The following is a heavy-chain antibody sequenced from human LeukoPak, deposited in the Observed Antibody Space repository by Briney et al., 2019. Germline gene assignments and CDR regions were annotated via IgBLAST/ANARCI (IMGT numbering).Heavy chain of an antibody. Sequence: PGGSLRLSRAASGFTFSAFAMHWARQAPGKGLEWVAAISYDASNKYYAVSVRGRFTISRDNSRNTLFLQMNSLRADDTAVYYCARGTTDIVAEISDAFDIWGQGTVVTVSS. D-gene: IGHD5-12*01. CDR1: GFTFSAFA. V-gene: IGHV3-30-3*01. J-gene: IGHJ3*02. CDR2: ISYDASNK. CDR3: ARGTTDIVAEISDAFDI.